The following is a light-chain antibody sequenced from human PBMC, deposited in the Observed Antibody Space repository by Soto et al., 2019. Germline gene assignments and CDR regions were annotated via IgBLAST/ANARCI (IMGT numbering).Light chain of an antibody. Sequence: EIVMTQSPATLSVSPGQRASLSCRASQSVSTTVAWYHQKPGQAPRLLVYGASTRATGIPARFSGSGAGTDFTLTSTSLQSEGVGDYKSEPYQDPTPTFAQGTKVDIK. J-gene: IGKJ1*01. V-gene: IGKV3-15*01. CDR2: GAS. CDR1: QSVSTT. CDR3: EPYQDPTPT.